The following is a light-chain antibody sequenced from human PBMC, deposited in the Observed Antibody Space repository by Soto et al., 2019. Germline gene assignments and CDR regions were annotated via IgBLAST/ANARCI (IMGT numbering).Light chain of an antibody. Sequence: DSQMTQSPSSLSASVGDRVTITCRASQSISSYLNWYQQKPGKAPKLLIYAASSLQSGVPSRFSGRGSGTDFTLTISSLPPEDFATYYCQQRDSTPFTFGHGTKVDIK. V-gene: IGKV1-39*01. CDR2: AAS. CDR3: QQRDSTPFT. J-gene: IGKJ3*01. CDR1: QSISSY.